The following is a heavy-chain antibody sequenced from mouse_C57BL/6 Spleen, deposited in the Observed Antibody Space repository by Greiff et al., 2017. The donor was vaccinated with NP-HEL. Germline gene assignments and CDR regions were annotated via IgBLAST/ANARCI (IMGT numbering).Heavy chain of an antibody. CDR3: ARRGYTNYVGYAMDY. J-gene: IGHJ4*01. Sequence: QVQLQQPGAELVKPGASVTMSCTASGYTFTSYWITWVQPRPETGLEWIGDIYPGSGSTNSNEYFTSKATMPVDTASSTAYMQLISQTSEDSAVYYCARRGYTNYVGYAMDYWGQGTTVTVSS. D-gene: IGHD2-5*01. CDR2: IYPGSGST. V-gene: IGHV1-55*01. CDR1: GYTFTSYW.